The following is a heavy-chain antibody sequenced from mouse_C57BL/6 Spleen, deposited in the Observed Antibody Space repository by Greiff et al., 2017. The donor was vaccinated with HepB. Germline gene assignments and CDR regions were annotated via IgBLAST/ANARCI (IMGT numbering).Heavy chain of an antibody. D-gene: IGHD2-2*01. CDR2: IDPSDSET. CDR1: GYTFTSYW. Sequence: QVQLQQPGAELVRPGSSVKLSCKASGYTFTSYWMHWVKQRPIQGLEWIGNIDPSDSETHYNQKFKDKATLTVDKSSSTAYMQLSSLTSEDSAVYYCARSGGYDLYWYFDVWGTGTTVTVSS. CDR3: ARSGGYDLYWYFDV. J-gene: IGHJ1*03. V-gene: IGHV1-52*01.